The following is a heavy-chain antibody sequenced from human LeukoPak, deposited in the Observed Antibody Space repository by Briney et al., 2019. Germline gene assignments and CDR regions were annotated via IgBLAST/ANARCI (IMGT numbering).Heavy chain of an antibody. V-gene: IGHV3-21*01. CDR1: GFTFSSYS. D-gene: IGHD3-16*01. Sequence: GGSLRLSCAASGFTFSSYSMNWVRQAPGKGLEWVSSISSSSSYIYYADSVKGRFTISRDNAKNTLYLQMNSLTPEDTAVYYCARGTSDDYGLDYSGQGALVTVSS. CDR3: ARGTSDDYGLDY. CDR2: ISSSSSYI. J-gene: IGHJ4*02.